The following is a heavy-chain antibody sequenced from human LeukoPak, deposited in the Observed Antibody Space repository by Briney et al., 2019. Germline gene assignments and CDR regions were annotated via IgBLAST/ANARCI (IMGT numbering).Heavy chain of an antibody. CDR2: ISGSGGST. CDR3: AKVDGGVEATLLSVPFDY. V-gene: IGHV3-23*01. D-gene: IGHD1-26*01. J-gene: IGHJ4*02. Sequence: QPGGSLRLSCAASGFTFSSYAMSWVRQAPGKGLEWVSAISGSGGSTYYADSVKGRFTISRDNSKNTLYLQMNSLRAEDTAVYYCAKVDGGVEATLLSVPFDYWGQGTLVTVSS. CDR1: GFTFSSYA.